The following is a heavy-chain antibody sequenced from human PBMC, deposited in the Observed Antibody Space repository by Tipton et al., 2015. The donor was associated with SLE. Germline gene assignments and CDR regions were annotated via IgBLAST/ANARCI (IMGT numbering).Heavy chain of an antibody. CDR2: VFDSGNT. J-gene: IGHJ6*03. Sequence: TLSLTCSVSGGSISTKSYYWGWIRQLPGKGLEWMGSVFDSGNTYYNPSLKSRVTISVDTSKNQFSLKLSSVTAADTAVYYCARARLYSSSTTWCYYMDVWGKGTTVTVSS. D-gene: IGHD2/OR15-2a*01. CDR3: ARARLYSSSTTWCYYMDV. CDR1: GGSISTKSYY. V-gene: IGHV4-39*07.